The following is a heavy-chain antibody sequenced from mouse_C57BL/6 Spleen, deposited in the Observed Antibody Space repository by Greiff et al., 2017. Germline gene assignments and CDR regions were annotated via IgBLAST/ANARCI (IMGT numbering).Heavy chain of an antibody. CDR2: INPGSGGT. V-gene: IGHV1-54*01. D-gene: IGHD3-1*01. Sequence: VQLQQSGAELVRPGTSVKVSCKASGYAFTNYLIEWVKQRPGQGLEWIGVINPGSGGTNYNEKFKGKATLTADKSSSTAYMQLSSLTSEDSAVYFCARSEPGSGYAMDYWGQGTSVTVSS. J-gene: IGHJ4*01. CDR3: ARSEPGSGYAMDY. CDR1: GYAFTNYL.